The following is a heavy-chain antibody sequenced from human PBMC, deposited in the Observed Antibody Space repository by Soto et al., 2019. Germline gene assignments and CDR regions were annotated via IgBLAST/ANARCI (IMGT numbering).Heavy chain of an antibody. CDR1: GGTFSSYT. CDR2: IIPILGIA. CDR3: ARGIAAAGPVDYYYYMDV. Sequence: SVKVSCKASGGTFSSYTISWVRQAPGQGLEWMGRIIPILGIANYAQKFQGRVTITADKSTSTAYMELSSLRSEDTAVYYCARGIAAAGPVDYYYYMDVWGKGTTVTVSS. D-gene: IGHD6-13*01. V-gene: IGHV1-69*02. J-gene: IGHJ6*03.